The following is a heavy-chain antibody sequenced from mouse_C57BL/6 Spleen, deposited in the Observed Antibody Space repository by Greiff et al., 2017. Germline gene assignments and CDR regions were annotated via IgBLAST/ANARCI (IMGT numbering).Heavy chain of an antibody. J-gene: IGHJ2*01. CDR3: AKGSVVAPYFDY. CDR2: IYPGDGDT. D-gene: IGHD1-1*01. V-gene: IGHV1-82*01. CDR1: GYAFSSSW. Sequence: VQLQQSGPELVKPGASVKISCKASGYAFSSSWMNWVKQRPGKGLEWIGRIYPGDGDTNYNGKFKGKATLTADKSSSTAYMQLSSLTSEDSAVYFCAKGSVVAPYFDYWGQGTTLTVSS.